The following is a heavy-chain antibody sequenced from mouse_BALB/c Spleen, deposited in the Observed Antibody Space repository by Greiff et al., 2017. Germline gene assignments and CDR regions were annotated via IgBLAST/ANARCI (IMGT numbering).Heavy chain of an antibody. CDR3: ARGIYYENYFDY. CDR1: GFNIKDTY. CDR2: IDPANGNT. J-gene: IGHJ2*01. Sequence: VQLQQSGAELVKPGASVKLSCTASGFNIKDTYMHWVKQRPEQGLEWIGRIDPANGNTKYDPKFQGKATITADTSSNTAYLQLSSLTSEDPAVYYCARGIYYENYFDYWGQGTTLTVSS. D-gene: IGHD2-4*01. V-gene: IGHV14-3*02.